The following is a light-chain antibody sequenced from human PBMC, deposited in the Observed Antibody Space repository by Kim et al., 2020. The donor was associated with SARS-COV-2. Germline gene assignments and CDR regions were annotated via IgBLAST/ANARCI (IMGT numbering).Light chain of an antibody. CDR2: GKN. Sequence: VALGQTVRITCQGDSLRSYYAAWYQQKPGQAPILVIYGKNNRPSGIPDRFSGSSSGNTASLTITGTQAGDEADNYCNSRDSNDNVVFGGGTKVTVL. V-gene: IGLV3-19*01. CDR3: NSRDSNDNVV. J-gene: IGLJ2*01. CDR1: SLRSYY.